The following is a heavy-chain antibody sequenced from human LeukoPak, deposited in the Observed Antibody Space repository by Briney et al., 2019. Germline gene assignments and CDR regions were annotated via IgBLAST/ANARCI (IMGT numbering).Heavy chain of an antibody. Sequence: GGSLRLSCAASGFTVSSNYMSWVRQAPGKGLEWVSVIYSGGSTYYADSVKGRFTISRDNSKNTLYLQMNSLRAEDTAVYYCARDITIFGPRVWGQGTTVTVSS. V-gene: IGHV3-53*01. CDR1: GFTVSSNY. D-gene: IGHD3-3*01. J-gene: IGHJ6*02. CDR2: IYSGGST. CDR3: ARDITIFGPRV.